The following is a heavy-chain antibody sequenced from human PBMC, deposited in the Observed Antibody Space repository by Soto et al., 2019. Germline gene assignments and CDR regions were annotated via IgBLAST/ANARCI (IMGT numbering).Heavy chain of an antibody. V-gene: IGHV1-69*12. J-gene: IGHJ6*02. CDR3: AREEILVAGSRPQYSYSYSGMDV. D-gene: IGHD6-19*01. Sequence: QVQLVQSGAEVKKPGSSVQVSCKASGGTFSSYAFTWVRQAPGQGLEWMGGIVPMFGTTSYAQQFQGRVTLTAAESTSTAYMELSSLRAEATAVYYCAREEILVAGSRPQYSYSYSGMDVWGQGTTVPVSS. CDR2: IVPMFGTT. CDR1: GGTFSSYA.